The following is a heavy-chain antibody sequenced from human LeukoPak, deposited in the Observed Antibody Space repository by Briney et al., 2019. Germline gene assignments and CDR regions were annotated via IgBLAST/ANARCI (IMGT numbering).Heavy chain of an antibody. CDR3: ARGALSWEWELLDPLFDY. J-gene: IGHJ4*02. V-gene: IGHV3-30*04. CDR1: GFTFSSYA. D-gene: IGHD1-26*01. CDR2: ISYDGSNK. Sequence: PGGSLRLSCAASGFTFSSYAMHWVRQAPGKGLEWVAVISYDGSNKYYADSVKGRFTISRDNSKNTLYLQMNSLRAEDTAVYYCARGALSWEWELLDPLFDYWGQGTLVTVSS.